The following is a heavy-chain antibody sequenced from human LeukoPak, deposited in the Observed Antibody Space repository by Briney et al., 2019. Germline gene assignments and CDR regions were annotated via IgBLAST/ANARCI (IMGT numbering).Heavy chain of an antibody. V-gene: IGHV3-7*01. D-gene: IGHD7-27*01. CDR3: ARDSNWGSDC. J-gene: IGHJ4*02. CDR1: GFTFSIYW. Sequence: GGPLRLSCAVSGFTFSIYWLSWVPQAPGKGLEWVANIKQDGSETYYVDSVKGRFTIPRENPKNSLYLQMNSLRAEDTAVYYCARDSNWGSDCWGQGTLVTVSS. CDR2: IKQDGSET.